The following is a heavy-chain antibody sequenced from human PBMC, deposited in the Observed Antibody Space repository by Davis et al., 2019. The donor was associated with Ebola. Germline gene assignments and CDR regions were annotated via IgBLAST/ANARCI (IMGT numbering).Heavy chain of an antibody. J-gene: IGHJ4*02. CDR3: ATTPRYGDYGAYFDY. CDR2: VYYSGTT. Sequence: SETLSLTCSVSGDSMSDYYYNWIRQPPGRGLEWIGNVYYSGTTNRNPSLMSRVTISGDISRNQFSLTLSSVTAADTAIYYCATTPRYGDYGAYFDYWGQGTLVTVSS. CDR1: GDSMSDYY. D-gene: IGHD3-16*01. V-gene: IGHV4-59*03.